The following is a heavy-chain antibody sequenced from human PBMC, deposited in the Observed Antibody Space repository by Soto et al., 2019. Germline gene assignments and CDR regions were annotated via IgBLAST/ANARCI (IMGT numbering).Heavy chain of an antibody. D-gene: IGHD6-19*01. CDR1: GYTFTSYG. CDR3: ARDPVAGTSFDY. J-gene: IGHJ4*02. Sequence: QVQLVQSGAEVKKPGASVKVSCQASGYTFTSYGISWVRQAPGQGLEWMGWINAYNGNTNYAQKIQGRGTMTTDTSTSTAYMELRSLRSDDTAVYDCARDPVAGTSFDYWGQGTLVTVSS. V-gene: IGHV1-18*01. CDR2: INAYNGNT.